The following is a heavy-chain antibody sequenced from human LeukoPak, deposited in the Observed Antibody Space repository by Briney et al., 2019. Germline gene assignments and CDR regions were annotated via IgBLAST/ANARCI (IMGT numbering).Heavy chain of an antibody. J-gene: IGHJ4*02. Sequence: SETLSLTCAVYGGSFSGYYWSWIRQPPGKGLEWIGEINHSGSTNYNPSLKSRVTISVDTSKNQFSLKLSSVTAGDTAVYYCARGTKLRFLEWLLRTGGFDYWGQGTLVTVSS. CDR1: GGSFSGYY. D-gene: IGHD3-3*01. CDR2: INHSGST. CDR3: ARGTKLRFLEWLLRTGGFDY. V-gene: IGHV4-34*01.